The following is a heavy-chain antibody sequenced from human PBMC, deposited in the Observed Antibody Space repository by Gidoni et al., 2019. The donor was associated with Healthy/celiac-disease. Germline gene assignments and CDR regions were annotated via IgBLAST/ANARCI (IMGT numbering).Heavy chain of an antibody. CDR3: ASSAYYAYYFDY. Sequence: EVQLVESGGGLVQPGGSLRLSCAASGFTVSSNYMSWVRQAPGKGLERVSVIYTGGSTYYADSVKGRFTISRDNSKNTLYLQMNSLRAEDTAVYYCASSAYYAYYFDYWGQGTLVTVSS. V-gene: IGHV3-66*02. CDR1: GFTVSSNY. CDR2: IYTGGST. J-gene: IGHJ4*02. D-gene: IGHD1-26*01.